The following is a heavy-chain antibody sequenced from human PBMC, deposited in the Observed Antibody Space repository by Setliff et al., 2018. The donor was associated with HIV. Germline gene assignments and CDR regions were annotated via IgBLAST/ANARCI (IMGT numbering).Heavy chain of an antibody. D-gene: IGHD1-1*01. CDR2: ISGSGGDT. V-gene: IGHV3-23*01. J-gene: IGHJ4*02. CDR3: TKNDFGGRWD. CDR1: GFIFDTYA. Sequence: PGGSLRLSCVASGFIFDTYAMSWVRQAPGMGLEWVSTISGSGGDTYYADSAKGRFTILRDNSKNTLYLQINTLRVEDTAVYYCTKNDFGGRWDWGQGTLVTVSS.